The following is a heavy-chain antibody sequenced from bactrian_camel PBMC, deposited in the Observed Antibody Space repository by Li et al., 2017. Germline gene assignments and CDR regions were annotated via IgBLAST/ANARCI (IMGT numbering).Heavy chain of an antibody. CDR2: ITLETGRT. Sequence: HVQLVESGGGSVQAGGSLRLSCEVSGSLDGTNCIGWFRQYPGKEREGVAIITLETGRTDYADSVKGRFTISRDNDKDTLYLQMNNLKSEDTAVYYCALGSSRQATMTARGKGTQVTVS. D-gene: IGHD3*01. J-gene: IGHJ4*01. CDR1: GSLDGTNC. V-gene: IGHV3S53*01.